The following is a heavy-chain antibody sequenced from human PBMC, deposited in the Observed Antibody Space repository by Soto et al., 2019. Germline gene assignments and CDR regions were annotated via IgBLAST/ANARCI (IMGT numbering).Heavy chain of an antibody. Sequence: QVQLVESGGGVVQPGRSLRLSCAASGFTFSSYAMHWVRQAPGKGLEWVAVISYDGSNKYYADSVKGRFTISRDNSKNLLYLQMNSLRAEDMAVYYCARDRARYSSSMLDAFDIWGQGTMVTVSS. CDR1: GFTFSSYA. V-gene: IGHV3-30-3*01. J-gene: IGHJ3*02. D-gene: IGHD6-6*01. CDR2: ISYDGSNK. CDR3: ARDRARYSSSMLDAFDI.